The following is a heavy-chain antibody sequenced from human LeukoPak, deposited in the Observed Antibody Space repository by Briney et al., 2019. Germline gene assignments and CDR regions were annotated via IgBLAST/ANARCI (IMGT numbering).Heavy chain of an antibody. D-gene: IGHD2-15*01. CDR3: ARAVVVAATVKWFDP. J-gene: IGHJ5*02. Sequence: KPSETLSLTCTVSGGSISGYYWSWLRQSPGKGLEWIGYIYYSGSTNYNPSLKSRVTMSVDTSKNHFSLKVSSVTAADTAVYYCARAVVVAATVKWFDPWGQGTLVTVSS. CDR1: GGSISGYY. V-gene: IGHV4-59*01. CDR2: IYYSGST.